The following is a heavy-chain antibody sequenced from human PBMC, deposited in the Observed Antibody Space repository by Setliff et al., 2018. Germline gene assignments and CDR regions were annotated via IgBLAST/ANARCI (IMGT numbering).Heavy chain of an antibody. Sequence: GGSLRLSCAASGFTFSSYSMNWVRQAPGKGLEWVSSISSSSSYIYYADSVKGRFTISRDNAKNSLYLQMNSLRAEDTAVYYCARRRYYYDSSGYRWGGFYFDYWGQGTLVTVSS. CDR2: ISSSSSYI. D-gene: IGHD3-22*01. J-gene: IGHJ4*02. CDR1: GFTFSSYS. CDR3: ARRRYYYDSSGYRWGGFYFDY. V-gene: IGHV3-21*01.